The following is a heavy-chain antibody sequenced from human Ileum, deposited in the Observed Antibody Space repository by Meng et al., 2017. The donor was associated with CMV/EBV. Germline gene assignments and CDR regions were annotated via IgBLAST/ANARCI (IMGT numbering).Heavy chain of an antibody. CDR2: IDTHTGNP. J-gene: IGHJ4*02. CDR3: ARDGLNERYFDY. D-gene: IGHD6-25*01. Sequence: SCKASGYTFSNNNLIWVRQAPGQGPEWMGWIDTHTGNPTYARDFTGRFVFSLDTSVSTAYLQISSLKAEDTAVYYCARDGLNERYFDYWGQGTRGT. CDR1: GYTFSNNN. V-gene: IGHV7-4-1*02.